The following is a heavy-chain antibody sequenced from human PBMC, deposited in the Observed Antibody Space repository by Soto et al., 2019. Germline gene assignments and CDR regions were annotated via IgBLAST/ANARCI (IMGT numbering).Heavy chain of an antibody. Sequence: ASVKVSCKVSGYTLTELSMHWVRQAPGKGLEWMGGIIPIFGTADYAQKFQGRVTITRDTSASTAYMELSSLRSEDTAVYYCARGTPVWFDPWGQGTLVTVSS. V-gene: IGHV1-24*01. D-gene: IGHD3-16*01. CDR2: IIPIFGTA. CDR3: ARGTPVWFDP. CDR1: GYTLTELS. J-gene: IGHJ5*02.